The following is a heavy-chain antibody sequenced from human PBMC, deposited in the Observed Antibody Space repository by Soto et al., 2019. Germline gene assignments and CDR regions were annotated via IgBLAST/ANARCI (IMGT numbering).Heavy chain of an antibody. CDR2: IDGAGVGK. CDR3: VKGHRALDN. J-gene: IGHJ4*02. V-gene: IGHV3-23*01. CDR1: GFTFTSYA. Sequence: LRLSCAASGFTFTSYAMSWVRQAPGKGLEWVSAIDGAGVGKYYADSVQGRFSISRDDSKNTLYLQMSSLKSEDTAVYYCVKGHRALDNWGQGTLVTVS.